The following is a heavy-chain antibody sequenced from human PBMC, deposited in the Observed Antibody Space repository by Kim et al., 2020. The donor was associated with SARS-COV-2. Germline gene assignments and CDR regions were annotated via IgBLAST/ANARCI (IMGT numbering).Heavy chain of an antibody. V-gene: IGHV4-31*03. CDR2: IYYSGST. J-gene: IGHJ4*02. D-gene: IGHD5-18*01. CDR3: ARVPLYVDTAMDRWDYFDY. Sequence: SETLSLTCTVSGGSISSGGYYWSWIRQHPGKGLEWIGYIYYSGSTYYNPSLKSRVTISVDTSKNQFSLKLSSVTAADTAVYYCARVPLYVDTAMDRWDYFDYWGQGTLVTVSS. CDR1: GGSISSGGYY.